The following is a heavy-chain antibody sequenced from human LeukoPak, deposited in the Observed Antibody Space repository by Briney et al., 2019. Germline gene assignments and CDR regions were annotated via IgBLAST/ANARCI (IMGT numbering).Heavy chain of an antibody. V-gene: IGHV1-18*01. Sequence: ASVKVSFKTSGYTFTYCVISWVRHAPGQGVEWMCWINAYNGNTNAAQKFQGRVTMTTDTSTSTAYMELRSLRSDATAVYYCARGEKPYDYWGQGTLVSVSS. CDR3: ARGEKPYDY. CDR2: INAYNGNT. D-gene: IGHD1-26*01. CDR1: GYTFTYCV. J-gene: IGHJ4*02.